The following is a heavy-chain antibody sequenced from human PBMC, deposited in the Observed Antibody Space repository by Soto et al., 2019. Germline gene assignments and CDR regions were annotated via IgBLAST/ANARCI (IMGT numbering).Heavy chain of an antibody. V-gene: IGHV3-43D*03. CDR1: GFTFDDYA. D-gene: IGHD2-15*01. J-gene: IGHJ4*02. CDR2: ISWDGGST. Sequence: GESLKISCAASGFTFDDYAMHWVRQAPGKGLEWVSLISWDGGSTYYADSVKGRFTISRDNSKNSLYLQMNSLRAEDTALYYCAKDHCSGGSCYSYFDYWGQGTLVTVSS. CDR3: AKDHCSGGSCYSYFDY.